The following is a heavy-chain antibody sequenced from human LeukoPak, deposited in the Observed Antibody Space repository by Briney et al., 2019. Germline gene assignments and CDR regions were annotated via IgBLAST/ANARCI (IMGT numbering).Heavy chain of an antibody. CDR2: IYYSGST. V-gene: IGHV4-59*01. Sequence: SETLSLTCTVSGGSMSSYYWSWIRQPPGKGLEWIGYIYYSGSTNYNPSLKSRVTVSVDTSKNQFSLQLSSVTAADTAVYYCAREDGSSGYDDFWGQGTLVTVSS. J-gene: IGHJ4*02. CDR1: GGSMSSYY. D-gene: IGHD5-12*01. CDR3: AREDGSSGYDDF.